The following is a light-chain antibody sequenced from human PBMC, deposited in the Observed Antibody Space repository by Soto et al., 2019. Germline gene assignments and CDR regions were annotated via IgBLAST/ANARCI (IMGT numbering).Light chain of an antibody. J-gene: IGKJ1*01. CDR1: QSVSSD. CDR2: GAS. V-gene: IGKV3-15*01. Sequence: VDTQAPATLSVYPGETATLSCRASQSVSSDLAWYQQRPGQAPRLLIYGASTRATGIPARFRGSGSGTEFRLTISSLQSEDFATYYCQQYNTWHPKMAFGRGTKVDIK. CDR3: QQYNTWHPKMA.